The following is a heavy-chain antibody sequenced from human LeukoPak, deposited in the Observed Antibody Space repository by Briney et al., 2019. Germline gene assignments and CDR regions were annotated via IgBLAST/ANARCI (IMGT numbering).Heavy chain of an antibody. CDR1: GGSISSSSYY. V-gene: IGHV4-39*07. J-gene: IGHJ4*02. D-gene: IGHD3-10*01. CDR2: IYYSGST. Sequence: SETLSVTCTVSGGSISSSSYYWGWIRQPPGKGLEWIGSIYYSGSTYYNPSLKSRVTISVDTSKNQFSLKLSSVTAADTAVYYCARVRSYYYFDYWGQGTLVTVSS. CDR3: ARVRSYYYFDY.